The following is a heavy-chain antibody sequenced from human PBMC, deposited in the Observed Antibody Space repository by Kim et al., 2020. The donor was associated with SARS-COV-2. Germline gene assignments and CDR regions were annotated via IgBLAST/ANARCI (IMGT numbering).Heavy chain of an antibody. J-gene: IGHJ4*02. Sequence: YGPSPKRRVTLSVDTAKNQFFLKLTSVTAADTAVYYCARGSKRGYGEYDYWGQGALVTVSS. V-gene: IGHV4-59*09. D-gene: IGHD1-26*01. CDR3: ARGSKRGYGEYDY.